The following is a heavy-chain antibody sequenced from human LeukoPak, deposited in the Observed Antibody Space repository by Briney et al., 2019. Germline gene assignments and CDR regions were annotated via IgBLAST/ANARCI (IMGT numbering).Heavy chain of an antibody. V-gene: IGHV4-39*01. J-gene: IGHJ4*02. CDR3: AKSNSGWYGGFDC. D-gene: IGHD6-19*01. CDR1: GGSISSSSYY. CDR2: IYYSGST. Sequence: SETLSLTCTVSGGSISSSSYYWGWIRQPPGKGLEWIGSIYYSGSTYYNPSLKSRVTISVDTSKNQFSLKLSSVTAADTAVYYCAKSNSGWYGGFDCWGQGILVTVSS.